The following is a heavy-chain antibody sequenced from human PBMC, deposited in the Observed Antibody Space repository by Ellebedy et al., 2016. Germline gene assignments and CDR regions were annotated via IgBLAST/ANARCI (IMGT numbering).Heavy chain of an antibody. CDR2: IYYSGST. CDR1: GGSISSGDYY. CDR3: ARRFRGGYRYYFDY. Sequence: LRLSXTVSGGSISSGDYYWSWIRQPPGKGLEWIGYIYYSGSTYYNPSLKSRVTISVDTSKNQFSLKLSSVTAADTAVYYCARRFRGGYRYYFDYWGQGTLVTVSS. D-gene: IGHD3-16*02. V-gene: IGHV4-30-4*01. J-gene: IGHJ4*02.